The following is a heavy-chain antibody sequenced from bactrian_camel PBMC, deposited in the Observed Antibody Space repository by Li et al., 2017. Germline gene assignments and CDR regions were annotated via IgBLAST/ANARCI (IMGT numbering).Heavy chain of an antibody. CDR2: VDSDGIT. Sequence: VQLVESGGGSAPIGGSLRLSCAASAVVYTSYCMGWFRQIPGNEREEVATVDSDGITSYRESVKGRFTVSRDLAKATLDLEMNTLKPEDTAMYYCVYDLPRYCDLKVRTTRTRKYGQGTQVTVS. V-gene: IGHV3S53*01. J-gene: IGHJ4*01. CDR1: AVVYTSYC. D-gene: IGHD5*01.